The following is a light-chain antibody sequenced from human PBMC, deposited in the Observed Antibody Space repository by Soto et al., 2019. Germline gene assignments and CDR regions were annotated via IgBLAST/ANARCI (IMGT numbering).Light chain of an antibody. CDR3: QSYDSSLSGWV. Sequence: QSVLTQPPSVSGAPGQRVTIPCTGSSSNIGAGYDVHWYQQLPGTAPKVLIYGNSDRPSGVPDRFTGSKSGTSASLGITGLQTDDEADYYCQSYDSSLSGWVFGGGTKLTVL. CDR2: GNS. J-gene: IGLJ3*02. CDR1: SSNIGAGYD. V-gene: IGLV1-40*01.